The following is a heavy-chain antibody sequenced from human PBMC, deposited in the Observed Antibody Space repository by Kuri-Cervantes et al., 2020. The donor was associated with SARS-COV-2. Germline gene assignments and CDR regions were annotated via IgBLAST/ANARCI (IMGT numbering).Heavy chain of an antibody. Sequence: LSLTCAASGFTFSDYYMSWIRQAPGKGLEWVSYISSSSSYTNYTDSVKGRFTISRDNAKNSLYLQMNSLRAEDTAVYYCARGQQLIAYWGQGTLVTVSS. V-gene: IGHV3-11*03. J-gene: IGHJ4*02. CDR2: ISSSSSYT. CDR1: GFTFSDYY. D-gene: IGHD6-13*01. CDR3: ARGQQLIAY.